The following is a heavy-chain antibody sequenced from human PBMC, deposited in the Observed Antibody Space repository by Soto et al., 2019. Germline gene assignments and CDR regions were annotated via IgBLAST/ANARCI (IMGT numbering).Heavy chain of an antibody. CDR2: IKQDGSEK. CDR3: ARVALPRYGAYYYDGMDV. J-gene: IGHJ6*02. Sequence: GGSLRLSCAASGFTFSSYWMSWVRQAPGKGLEWVANIKQDGSEKYYVDSVKGRFTISRDNAKNSLYLQMNSLRAEDKAVYYCARVALPRYGAYYYDGMDVWGQGTTVTVSS. V-gene: IGHV3-7*01. D-gene: IGHD4-17*01. CDR1: GFTFSSYW.